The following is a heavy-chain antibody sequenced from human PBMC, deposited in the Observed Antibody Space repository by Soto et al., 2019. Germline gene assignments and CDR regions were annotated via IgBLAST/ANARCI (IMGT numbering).Heavy chain of an antibody. J-gene: IGHJ3*02. V-gene: IGHV3-7*01. D-gene: IGHD3-9*01. CDR2: IKQDGSEK. CDR3: ARDLKDILTGYSYDAFDI. CDR1: GFTFSSYW. Sequence: EVQLVESGGGLVQPGGSLRLSCAASGFTFSSYWMSWVRQAPGKGLEWVANIKQDGSEKYYVDSVKGRFTISRDNAKNSLYLQMNSLRAEDTAVYYCARDLKDILTGYSYDAFDIWGQGTTVTVSS.